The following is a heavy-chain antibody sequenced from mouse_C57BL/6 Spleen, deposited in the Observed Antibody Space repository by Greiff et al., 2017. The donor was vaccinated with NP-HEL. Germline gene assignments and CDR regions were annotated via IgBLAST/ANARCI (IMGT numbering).Heavy chain of an antibody. J-gene: IGHJ4*01. D-gene: IGHD1-1*01. V-gene: IGHV2-2*01. CDR2: IWSGGST. CDR3: ARYYGSSYYAMDY. Sequence: VQLQQSGPGLVQPSQSLSITCTVSGFSLTSYGVHWVRQSPGKGLEWLGVIWSGGSTDYNAAFISRLSISKDNSKSQVFFKMNSLQADDTAIYYCARYYGSSYYAMDYWGQGTSVTVSS. CDR1: GFSLTSYG.